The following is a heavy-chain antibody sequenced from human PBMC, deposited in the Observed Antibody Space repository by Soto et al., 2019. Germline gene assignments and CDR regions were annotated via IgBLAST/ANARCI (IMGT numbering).Heavy chain of an antibody. CDR3: ARGYIVTDY. J-gene: IGHJ4*02. D-gene: IGHD2-21*01. CDR1: GVSISSYY. V-gene: IGHV4-59*01. Sequence: SETLSLTCTVSGVSISSYYWSWIRQPPGKGLEWIGYIYYSGSTNYNPSLKSRVTISVDTSKNQFSLKLSSVTAADTAVYYCARGYIVTDYWGQGTLVTVSS. CDR2: IYYSGST.